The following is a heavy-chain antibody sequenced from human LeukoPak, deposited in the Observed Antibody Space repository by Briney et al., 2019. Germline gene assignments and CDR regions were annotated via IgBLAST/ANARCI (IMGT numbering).Heavy chain of an antibody. CDR1: GGSISSSSYY. V-gene: IGHV4-39*02. Sequence: SETLSLTCTVSGGSISSSSYYWGWIRQPPGKGLEWVGTIYYSGTTYYNPSLKSRVTISADTSKNHFSLKLSSVTAADTAVYYCARPGHSYYYMDVWGKGTTVTVSS. CDR3: ARPGHSYYYMDV. J-gene: IGHJ6*03. D-gene: IGHD1-1*01. CDR2: IYYSGTT.